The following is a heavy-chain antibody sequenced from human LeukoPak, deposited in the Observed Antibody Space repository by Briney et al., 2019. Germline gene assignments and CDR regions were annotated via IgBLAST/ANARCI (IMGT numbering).Heavy chain of an antibody. CDR3: ARHYYDSSGYFYYYYYMDV. V-gene: IGHV4-39*01. D-gene: IGHD3-22*01. CDR1: GGSISSSSYY. Sequence: SETLSLTCTVSGGSISSSSYYWCWIRQPPGKGLEWIGSIYYSGSTYYNPSLKSRVTISVDTSKNQFSLKLSSVTAADTAVYYCARHYYDSSGYFYYYYYMDVWGKGTTVTVSS. CDR2: IYYSGST. J-gene: IGHJ6*03.